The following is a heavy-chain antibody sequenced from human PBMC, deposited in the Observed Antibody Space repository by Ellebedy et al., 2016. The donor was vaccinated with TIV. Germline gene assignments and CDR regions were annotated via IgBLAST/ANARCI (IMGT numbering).Heavy chain of an antibody. V-gene: IGHV3-7*01. D-gene: IGHD4-17*01. CDR3: ATDGSYGDYRSPTHAFVF. CDR1: GFSFRSYW. Sequence: GESLKISCGASGFSFRSYWMTWVRQAPGKGLEWLANINQDGSQKYYVDSVKGRFTISRDNAKNSLFLQMISLRAEDTALYYCATDGSYGDYRSPTHAFVFWGQGTLVIVSS. CDR2: INQDGSQK. J-gene: IGHJ3*01.